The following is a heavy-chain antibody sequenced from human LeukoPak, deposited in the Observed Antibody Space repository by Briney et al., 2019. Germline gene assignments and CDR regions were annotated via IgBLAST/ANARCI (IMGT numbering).Heavy chain of an antibody. D-gene: IGHD5-18*01. CDR1: GFPFSNYE. V-gene: IGHV3-48*03. Sequence: HPWGSLRLSCAASGFPFSNYEMNWVRQAPGKGLEWGSYISSSGSTIYYADSGKGRFTISRDNAKNSLYLQMNSLRAEDTAVYYCAQIYTYGSSQFDYWGQGTLVTVSS. CDR3: AQIYTYGSSQFDY. J-gene: IGHJ4*02. CDR2: ISSSGSTI.